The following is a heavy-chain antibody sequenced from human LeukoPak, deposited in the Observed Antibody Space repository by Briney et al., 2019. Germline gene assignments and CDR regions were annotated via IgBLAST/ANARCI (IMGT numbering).Heavy chain of an antibody. D-gene: IGHD3-10*01. CDR2: IYYSGST. CDR1: GSSISSYY. CDR3: ARLWGGSINWFDP. Sequence: SETLSLTCTVSGSSISSYYWSWIRQSPGKGLECIGYIYYSGSTNYNPSFKSRVTISVDTSKNQFSLKLSSVTAADTAVYYCARLWGGSINWFDPWGQGTLVTVSS. V-gene: IGHV4-59*01. J-gene: IGHJ5*02.